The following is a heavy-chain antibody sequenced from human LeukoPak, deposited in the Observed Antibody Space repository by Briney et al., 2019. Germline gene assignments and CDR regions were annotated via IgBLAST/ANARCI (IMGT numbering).Heavy chain of an antibody. CDR1: GGSISSYY. D-gene: IGHD3-10*01. Sequence: PSETLSLTCTVSGGSISSYYWSWIRQPPGKGLEWIGEIYHSGSTNYNPSLKSRVTISVDKSKNQFSLKLSSVTAADTAVYYCARYSPGFGEPKFDYWGQGTLVTVSS. J-gene: IGHJ4*02. CDR3: ARYSPGFGEPKFDY. V-gene: IGHV4-59*12. CDR2: IYHSGST.